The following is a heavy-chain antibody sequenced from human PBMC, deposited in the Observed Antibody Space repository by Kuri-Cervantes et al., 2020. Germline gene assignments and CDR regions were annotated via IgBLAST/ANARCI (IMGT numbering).Heavy chain of an antibody. CDR2: ISGSATST. V-gene: IGHV3-23*01. Sequence: GESLKISCAASGITFSSYAMSWVRQAPGKGLEWVSTISGSATSTYYADSVKGRFTISRDNSKNTLYLQMNSLRAEDTAVYYCANYGDQRNYYYYYYMDVWGKGTTVTVSS. J-gene: IGHJ6*03. D-gene: IGHD4-17*01. CDR3: ANYGDQRNYYYYYYMDV. CDR1: GITFSSYA.